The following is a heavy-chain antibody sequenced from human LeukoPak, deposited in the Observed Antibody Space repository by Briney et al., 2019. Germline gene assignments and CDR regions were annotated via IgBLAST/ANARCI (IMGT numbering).Heavy chain of an antibody. CDR2: INHSGST. CDR3: ARRARVAVDY. D-gene: IGHD6-19*01. CDR1: GGSFSGYY. V-gene: IGHV4-34*01. J-gene: IGHJ4*02. Sequence: SETLSLTCAVYGGSFSGYYWSWIRQPPGKGLEWIGEINHSGSTNYNPSLNSRVTLSVDPSKHQFSLALRPVTAADTAGYYCARRARVAVDYRGQGTLVTVSS.